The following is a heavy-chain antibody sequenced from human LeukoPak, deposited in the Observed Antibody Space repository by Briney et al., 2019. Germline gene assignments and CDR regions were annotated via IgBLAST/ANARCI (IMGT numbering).Heavy chain of an antibody. CDR3: ARSPSYSYGGY. D-gene: IGHD5-18*01. CDR2: ISYDGSNK. CDR1: GFTFSSYG. V-gene: IGHV3-30*03. J-gene: IGHJ4*02. Sequence: GGSLRLSCAASGFTFSSYGMHWVRQAPGKGLEWVAVISYDGSNKYYADSVKGRFTISRDNAKNSLYLQMNSLRAEDTAVYYCARSPSYSYGGYWGQGTLVTVSS.